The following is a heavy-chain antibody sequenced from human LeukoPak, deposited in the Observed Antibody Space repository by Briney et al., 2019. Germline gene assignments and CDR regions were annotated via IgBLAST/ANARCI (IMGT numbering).Heavy chain of an antibody. J-gene: IGHJ4*02. Sequence: SVKVSCKASGGTFSSYAISWVRQAPGQGLEWMGGIIPIFGTANYAQKFQGRVTITADESTSTAYMELSSLRSEDTAVYYCASSRTAMVVTDYYFDYWGRGTLVTVAS. CDR1: GGTFSSYA. V-gene: IGHV1-69*13. CDR2: IIPIFGTA. D-gene: IGHD2-15*01. CDR3: ASSRTAMVVTDYYFDY.